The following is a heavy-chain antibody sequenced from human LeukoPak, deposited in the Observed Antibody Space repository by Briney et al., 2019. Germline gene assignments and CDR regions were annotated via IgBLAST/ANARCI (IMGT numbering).Heavy chain of an antibody. D-gene: IGHD3-10*02. J-gene: IGHJ6*04. CDR1: GFSFSRYW. CDR3: AELGITMIGGV. CDR2: IKQDGSEK. Sequence: PGGSLRLSWAASGFSFSRYWMSWVRQTPGKGLEWVANIKQDGSEKNYVESVKGRFTISRDNAKNSLYLQMNSLRAEDTAVYYCAELGITMIGGVWGKGTTVTISS. V-gene: IGHV3-7*01.